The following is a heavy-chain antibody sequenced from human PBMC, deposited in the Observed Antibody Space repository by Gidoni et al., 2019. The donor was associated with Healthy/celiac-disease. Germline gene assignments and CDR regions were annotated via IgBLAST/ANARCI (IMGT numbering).Heavy chain of an antibody. D-gene: IGHD4-17*01. V-gene: IGHV3-15*01. CDR3: TTNYGDYEADY. Sequence: EVQLVASGGGLVKPGGSLRLSCAASGFTFSTAWMSWVRQARGKGLVWVGRIKRKTEGGTTDYAAPVKGRVTISRDDSKNTLYLQMNSRKTEDTAGYYCTTNYGDYEADYWGQGTLVTVAS. J-gene: IGHJ4*02. CDR1: GFTFSTAW. CDR2: IKRKTEGGTT.